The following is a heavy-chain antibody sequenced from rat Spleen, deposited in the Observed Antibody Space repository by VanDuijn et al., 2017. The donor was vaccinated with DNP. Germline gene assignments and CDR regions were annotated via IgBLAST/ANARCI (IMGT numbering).Heavy chain of an antibody. V-gene: IGHV3-3*01. Sequence: EVQLQESGPGLVKTSQSLSLTCSVTGYSITSSYRWNWIRKFPGNKLEWMGSVNSAGTTNYNPSLKSRISITRDTSKYQLFLQVNSVTTEDTATYYCARWPGYNPPYAMDAWGQGTSVTVSS. CDR2: VNSAGTT. D-gene: IGHD1-4*01. CDR1: GYSITSSYR. CDR3: ARWPGYNPPYAMDA. J-gene: IGHJ4*01.